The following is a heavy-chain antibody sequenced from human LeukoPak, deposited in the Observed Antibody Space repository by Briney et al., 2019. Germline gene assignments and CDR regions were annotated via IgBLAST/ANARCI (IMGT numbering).Heavy chain of an antibody. V-gene: IGHV1-24*01. CDR3: ARDPAREYSSWGGYYGMDV. CDR1: GYTLTELS. J-gene: IGHJ6*02. D-gene: IGHD6-6*01. Sequence: GASVKVSCKVSGYTLTELSMHWVRQAPGKGLEWMGGFDPEDGETIYAQKFQGRVTMTEDTSTDTAYMELSSLRSEDTAVYYCARDPAREYSSWGGYYGMDVWGQGTTVTVSS. CDR2: FDPEDGET.